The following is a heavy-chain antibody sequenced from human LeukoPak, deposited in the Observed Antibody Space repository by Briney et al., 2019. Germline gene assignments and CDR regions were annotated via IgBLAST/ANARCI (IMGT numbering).Heavy chain of an antibody. J-gene: IGHJ4*02. V-gene: IGHV4-39*01. CDR3: ARRVRYFDWTFDY. CDR2: IYYSGST. Sequence: SETPSLTCTVSGGSISSSSYYWGWIRQPPGKGLEWIGSIYYSGSTYYNPSLKSRVTISVDTSKNQFCLKLSSVTAADTAVYYCARRVRYFDWTFDYWGQGTLVTVSS. CDR1: GGSISSSSYY. D-gene: IGHD3-9*01.